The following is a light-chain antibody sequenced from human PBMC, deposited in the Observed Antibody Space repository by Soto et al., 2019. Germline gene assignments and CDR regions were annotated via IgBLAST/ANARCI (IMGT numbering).Light chain of an antibody. CDR1: QGISSY. Sequence: DIQLTQSPSFLSASVGDRVTITCRASQGISSYLAWYQQKPGKAPKLLIYAASTLQSGVPSRFSGSGSGTEFTLTISSLQPEDFGTYYCLQHTSYPWTFGQGTKVDIK. J-gene: IGKJ1*01. V-gene: IGKV1-9*01. CDR2: AAS. CDR3: LQHTSYPWT.